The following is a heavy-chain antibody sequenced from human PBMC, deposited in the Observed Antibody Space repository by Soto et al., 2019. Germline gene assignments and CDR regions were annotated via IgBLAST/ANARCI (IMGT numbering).Heavy chain of an antibody. CDR3: AKDGLSDSPSAIDY. J-gene: IGHJ4*02. Sequence: LRLSCAASGFTFTKSGMSWVRQAPGKGLEWVAGIGGSGRKTYYADSVKGRFSISRDNSKNSLFLQMNSLSADDTAIYYCAKDGLSDSPSAIDYWGLGTLVTVSS. CDR2: IGGSGRKT. CDR1: GFTFTKSG. V-gene: IGHV3-23*01. D-gene: IGHD6-13*01.